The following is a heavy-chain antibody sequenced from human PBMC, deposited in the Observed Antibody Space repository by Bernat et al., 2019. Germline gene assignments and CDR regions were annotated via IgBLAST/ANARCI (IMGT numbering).Heavy chain of an antibody. D-gene: IGHD1-26*01. Sequence: EVQLVESGGGLVQPGGSLRLSCAASGFTLSSYAMSWVRQAPGKGLEWVSAISGSGGSTYYADSVKGRFTISRDNSKNTMYLQMNSLRAEDTAIYYCAKGRGGGSYSAFDYWGQGTLVTVSS. J-gene: IGHJ4*02. CDR1: GFTLSSYA. V-gene: IGHV3-23*04. CDR3: AKGRGGGSYSAFDY. CDR2: ISGSGGST.